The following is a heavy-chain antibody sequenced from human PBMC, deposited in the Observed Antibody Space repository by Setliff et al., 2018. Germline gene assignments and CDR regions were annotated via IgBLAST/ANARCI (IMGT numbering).Heavy chain of an antibody. CDR2: IYYSGST. D-gene: IGHD4-17*01. Sequence: PSETLSLTCTVSGGSISSSSYYWGWIRQPPGKGLEWIGSIYYSGSTYYNPSLKSRITISVDTSKNQFSLMLSSVTAADTAVYYCARDRVTTLENYYYYYGMDVWGQGTTVTVSS. CDR1: GGSISSSSYY. CDR3: ARDRVTTLENYYYYYGMDV. J-gene: IGHJ6*02. V-gene: IGHV4-39*07.